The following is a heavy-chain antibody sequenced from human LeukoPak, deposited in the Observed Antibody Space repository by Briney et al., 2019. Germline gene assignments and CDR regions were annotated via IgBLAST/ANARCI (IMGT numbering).Heavy chain of an antibody. CDR2: IKPSTGDT. V-gene: IGHV1-2*06. J-gene: IGHJ5*02. CDR3: ARDPAYRGFDP. D-gene: IGHD2-2*01. CDR1: GYXLSDYY. Sequence: ASVKVSCKASGYXLSDYYIHWVRQAPGQGREWMGQIKPSTGDTKYAQKFQGRVTMTRDTSVNTAYMELSSLKSDDTAVYYCARDPAYRGFDPWGQGTLVTVSS.